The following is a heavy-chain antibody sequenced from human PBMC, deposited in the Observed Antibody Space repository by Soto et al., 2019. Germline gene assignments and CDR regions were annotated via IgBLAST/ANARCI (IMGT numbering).Heavy chain of an antibody. D-gene: IGHD3-10*01. Sequence: PWGSLRLSCAASGFTFSSYSMNWVRQAPGKGLEWVSSISISSTYIYYADSVKGRFTISRDNAENSLYLQMNSLRAEDTAVYYCARDTYYYGSGSYGRWGQGTLVSVTS. CDR1: GFTFSSYS. V-gene: IGHV3-21*01. CDR2: ISISSTYI. CDR3: ARDTYYYGSGSYGR. J-gene: IGHJ4*02.